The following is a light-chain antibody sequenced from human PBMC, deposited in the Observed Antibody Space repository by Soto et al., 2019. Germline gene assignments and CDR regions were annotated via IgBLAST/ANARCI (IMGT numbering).Light chain of an antibody. CDR3: QHYGNSLWT. Sequence: EIVLTQSPGTLSLSPGERATLSCRSSQSISSPYLAWYQQKPGQAPRLIIDGASSRATGVPDRFSGSGSGTDFTLTISRLEPEDFSVYYCQHYGNSLWTFGQGTKVDIK. J-gene: IGKJ1*01. CDR1: QSISSPY. V-gene: IGKV3-20*01. CDR2: GAS.